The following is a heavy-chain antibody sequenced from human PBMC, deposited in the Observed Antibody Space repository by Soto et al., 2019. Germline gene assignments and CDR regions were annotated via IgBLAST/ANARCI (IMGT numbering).Heavy chain of an antibody. D-gene: IGHD2-21*02. J-gene: IGHJ6*02. V-gene: IGHV5-51*01. CDR1: GYSFTSYW. Sequence: GESLKISCKGSGYSFTSYWIGWVRQMPGKGLEWMGIIYPGDSDTRYSPSFQGQVTISADKSISTAYLQWSSLKASDTAMYYCARQGPTPLATDGGNSRYYYCGMDVWGQGTTVTVSS. CDR2: IYPGDSDT. CDR3: ARQGPTPLATDGGNSRYYYCGMDV.